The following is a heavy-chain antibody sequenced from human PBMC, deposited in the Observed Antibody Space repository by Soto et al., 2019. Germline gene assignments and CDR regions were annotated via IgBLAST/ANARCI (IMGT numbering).Heavy chain of an antibody. CDR2: LYSDGRT. D-gene: IGHD6-13*01. CDR1: GFIVSSSY. V-gene: IGHV3-53*02. J-gene: IGHJ4*02. CDR3: ARCSGWYGQCYFDC. Sequence: DVQLVETGGGLIQPGGSLRLSCAASGFIVSSSYMSWVRQAPGKGLEWVSVLYSDGRTYYADSVKGRFTISRDNSKNTLYLQMHSLSAEDTAVYYCARCSGWYGQCYFDCWGQGTLVTVSS.